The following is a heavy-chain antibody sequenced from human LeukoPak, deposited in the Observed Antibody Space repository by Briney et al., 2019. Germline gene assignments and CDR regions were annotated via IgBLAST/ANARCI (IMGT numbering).Heavy chain of an antibody. V-gene: IGHV4-39*07. CDR3: ARGAYGSGNPF. CDR1: GGSISSSSFY. Sequence: PSQTLSLTCTVSGGSISSSSFYWGCIRQPPGKGLEWIGSIYHSGSTYYNPSLKGRVTISVDTSKNQFSLKLSSVTAADTAVYYCARGAYGSGNPFWGQGTLVTVSS. D-gene: IGHD3-10*01. J-gene: IGHJ4*02. CDR2: IYHSGST.